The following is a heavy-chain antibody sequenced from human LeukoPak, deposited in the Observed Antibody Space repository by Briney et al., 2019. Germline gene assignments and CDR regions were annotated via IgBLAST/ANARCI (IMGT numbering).Heavy chain of an antibody. Sequence: SETLSLTCAVYGGSFSGYYWSWIRQPPGKGLEWIGEINHSGSTNYNPSLKSRVTISADTSKNQFSLKLNSLTTADTAVYYCTRGAGWLIDYWGQGILVTVSS. CDR3: TRGAGWLIDY. J-gene: IGHJ4*02. V-gene: IGHV4-34*01. CDR2: INHSGST. CDR1: GGSFSGYY. D-gene: IGHD3-16*01.